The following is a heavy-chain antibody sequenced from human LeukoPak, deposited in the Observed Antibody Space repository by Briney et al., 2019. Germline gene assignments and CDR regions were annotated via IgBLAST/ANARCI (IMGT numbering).Heavy chain of an antibody. V-gene: IGHV1-46*01. D-gene: IGHD6-6*01. CDR2: INPRGDSA. J-gene: IGHJ5*02. CDR3: ARDSSSSDGWWLDP. Sequence: ASVKVSCKASGFTFTNYWMHWVRQAPGQGLEWMGVINPRGDSAFYAQNFQGRLTMTRDTSTTTLYMDLSSLISEDTAVYYCARDSSSSDGWWLDPWGQGTLVTVSS. CDR1: GFTFTNYW.